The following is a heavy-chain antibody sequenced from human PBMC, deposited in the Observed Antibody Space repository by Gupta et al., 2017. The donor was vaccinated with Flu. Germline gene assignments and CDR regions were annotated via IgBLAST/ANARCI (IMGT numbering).Heavy chain of an antibody. J-gene: IGHJ4*02. CDR2: IRYDGSKI. V-gene: IGHV3-33*01. Sequence: QVQLVESGGGVVQPGRSLRLSCAASGFTFNHYGMHWLRQAPGKGLEWVASIRYDGSKIYYGDAVKGRFTISRDSSTNTLSLQMNSLRVDDTAVYYCARDLFLLGPFDHWGQGTLVAVSS. D-gene: IGHD3-3*02. CDR3: ARDLFLLGPFDH. CDR1: GFTFNHYG.